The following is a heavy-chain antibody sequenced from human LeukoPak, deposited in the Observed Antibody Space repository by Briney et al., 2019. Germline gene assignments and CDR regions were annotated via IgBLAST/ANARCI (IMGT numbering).Heavy chain of an antibody. CDR1: GFTFSSYA. CDR3: ARGRVAVAKHYYYYGMDV. V-gene: IGHV3-30*04. J-gene: IGHJ6*04. D-gene: IGHD6-19*01. CDR2: ISYDGSNK. Sequence: GGSLRLSCAASGFTFSSYAMHWVRQAPGKGLEWVAVISYDGSNKYYADSVKGRFTISRDNSKNTLYLQMNSLRAEDTAVYYCARGRVAVAKHYYYYGMDVWGKGTTVTVSS.